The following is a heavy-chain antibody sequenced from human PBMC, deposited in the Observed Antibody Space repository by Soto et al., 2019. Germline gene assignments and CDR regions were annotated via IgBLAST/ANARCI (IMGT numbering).Heavy chain of an antibody. V-gene: IGHV3-74*01. Sequence: VVSLRLSWTAAGFTFKMYWMHWVRQVAGKGRVWASRISDDGTFTAYASTVKGRFTISTEHARDTLSLQMNDLSDEHTAFYFRTRATRATSDGTGGHWGPGTPVTASS. D-gene: IGHD3-10*01. CDR2: ISDDGTFT. CDR1: GFTFKMYW. J-gene: IGHJ4*02. CDR3: TRATRATSDGTGGH.